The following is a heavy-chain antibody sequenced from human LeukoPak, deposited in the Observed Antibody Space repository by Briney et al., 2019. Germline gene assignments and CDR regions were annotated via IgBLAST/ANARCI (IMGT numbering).Heavy chain of an antibody. V-gene: IGHV3-23*01. CDR2: ISGSGGNT. Sequence: GGSLRLSCAASGFTFNNCAMSWVRQAPGKGLEWVSGISGSGGNTYYADSVKGRFTISRDNSKNTLYLQMNSLRAEDTALYYCAKSSNPYVSGSYYAFFDYWGQGTLVTVSS. CDR3: AKSSNPYVSGSYYAFFDY. D-gene: IGHD3-10*01. J-gene: IGHJ4*02. CDR1: GFTFNNCA.